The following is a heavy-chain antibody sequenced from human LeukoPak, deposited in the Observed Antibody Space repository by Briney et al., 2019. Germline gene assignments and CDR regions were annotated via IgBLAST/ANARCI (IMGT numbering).Heavy chain of an antibody. CDR3: ARRYDSSGYVGNLAFDI. CDR2: IYYSGST. D-gene: IGHD3-22*01. CDR1: GGSISSYY. V-gene: IGHV4-59*08. J-gene: IGHJ3*02. Sequence: PSETLSLTCTVSGGSISSYYWSWIRQPPGKGLEWIGYIYYSGSTNYNPSLKSRVTISVDTSKNQFSLKLRSLTAADTAVYYCARRYDSSGYVGNLAFDIWGHGTMVTVSS.